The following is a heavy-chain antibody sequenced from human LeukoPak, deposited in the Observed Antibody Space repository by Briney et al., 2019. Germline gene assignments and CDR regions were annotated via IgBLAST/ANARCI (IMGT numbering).Heavy chain of an antibody. CDR1: GFTSSTFA. CDR3: VRDRNYFEALQRSY. J-gene: IGHJ4*02. CDR2: ITGAGSTT. Sequence: GGSLRLSCAASGFTSSTFAMSWVRQDPGRGLGWVSSITGAGSTTYYPESVKGRFTISRDNSKNTLYLQMNSLRVEDTAVYFCVRDRNYFEALQRSYWGQGTLVTVSS. V-gene: IGHV3-23*01. D-gene: IGHD1-7*01.